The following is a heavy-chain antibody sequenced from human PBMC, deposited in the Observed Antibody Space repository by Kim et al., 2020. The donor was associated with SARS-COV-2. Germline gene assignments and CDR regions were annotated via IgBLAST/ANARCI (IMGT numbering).Heavy chain of an antibody. CDR3: ARDLLGGGGNSPLGY. V-gene: IGHV1-69*13. D-gene: IGHD2-21*02. CDR1: GGTFSSYA. J-gene: IGHJ4*02. CDR2: IIPIFGTA. Sequence: SVKVSCKASGGTFSSYAISWVRQAPGQGLEWMGGIIPIFGTANYAQKFQGRVTITADESTSTAHMELSSLRSEDTAVYYCARDLLGGGGNSPLGYWGQGTLVTVSS.